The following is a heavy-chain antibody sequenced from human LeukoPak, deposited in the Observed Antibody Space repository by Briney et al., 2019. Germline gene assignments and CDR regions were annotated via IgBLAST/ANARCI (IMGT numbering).Heavy chain of an antibody. D-gene: IGHD2-2*01. V-gene: IGHV4-61*01. CDR2: IYYSGST. J-gene: IGHJ4*02. Sequence: SETLSLTCTVSGGSVSSGSYYWSWIRQPPGKGLEWIGYIYYSGSTNYNPSLKSRVTISIDTSKNQFSLKLSSVTAADTAVYYCARGQEYCSSTSCPHKNFGYWGQGTLVTVSS. CDR1: GGSVSSGSYY. CDR3: ARGQEYCSSTSCPHKNFGY.